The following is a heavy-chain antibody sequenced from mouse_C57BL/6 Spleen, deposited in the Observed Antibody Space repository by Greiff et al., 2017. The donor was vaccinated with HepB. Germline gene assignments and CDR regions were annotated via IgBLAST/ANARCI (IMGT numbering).Heavy chain of an antibody. J-gene: IGHJ3*01. CDR3: ASGYGSSPPWFAY. V-gene: IGHV1-81*01. CDR1: GYTFTSYG. CDR2: IYPRSGNT. D-gene: IGHD1-1*01. Sequence: QVQLQQSGAELARPGASVKLSCKASGYTFTSYGISWLKQRTGQGLEWIGEIYPRSGNTYYNEKFKGKATLTADKSSSTAYMELRSLTSEDSAVYFCASGYGSSPPWFAYWGQGTLVTVSA.